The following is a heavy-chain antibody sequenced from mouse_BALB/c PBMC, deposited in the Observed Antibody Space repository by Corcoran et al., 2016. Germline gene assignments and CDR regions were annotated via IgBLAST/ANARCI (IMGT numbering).Heavy chain of an antibody. CDR1: GYTFTDYV. Sequence: VQLQPSGPDLVKPGASVTMSCKASGYTFTDYVISWVKQRTGQGLEWIGEIYPGSGSTYYNEKFKGKATLTADQSSNTAYMQLSSLTSEDSAVYFCARYYYGSSDAMDYWGQGTSVTVSS. D-gene: IGHD1-1*01. CDR3: ARYYYGSSDAMDY. J-gene: IGHJ4*01. V-gene: IGHV1-81*01. CDR2: IYPGSGST.